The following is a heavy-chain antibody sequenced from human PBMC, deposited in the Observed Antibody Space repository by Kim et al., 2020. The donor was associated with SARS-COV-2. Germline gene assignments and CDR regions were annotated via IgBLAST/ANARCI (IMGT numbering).Heavy chain of an antibody. V-gene: IGHV3-23*01. CDR1: GFTFTTYS. Sequence: GGSLRLSCGASGFTFTTYSMSWVRQAPGGGLEWISSVNSGGDDTYYEDSVKGRFTISRDNSRNTVFLQMNGLRAEDTAVYYCARRSRGLGGFDYWGQGTLVTVSS. CDR2: VNSGGDDT. J-gene: IGHJ4*02. CDR3: ARRSRGLGGFDY. D-gene: IGHD3-10*01.